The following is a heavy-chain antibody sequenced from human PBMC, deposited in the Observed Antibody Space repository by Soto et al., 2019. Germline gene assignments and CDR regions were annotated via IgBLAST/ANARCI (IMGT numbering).Heavy chain of an antibody. CDR2: IVPIFGTA. V-gene: IGHV1-69*13. D-gene: IGHD3-16*01. Sequence: SVKVSCKASGGTFSSYAISWVRQAPGQGLEWMGGIVPIFGTANYAQKFQGRVTITADESTSTAYMELSSLRSEDTAVYYCARGVGGGLWYFDYWGQGTLVTVSS. CDR1: GGTFSSYA. CDR3: ARGVGGGLWYFDY. J-gene: IGHJ4*02.